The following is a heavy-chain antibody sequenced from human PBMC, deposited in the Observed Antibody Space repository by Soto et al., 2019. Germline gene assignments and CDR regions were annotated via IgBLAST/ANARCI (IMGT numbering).Heavy chain of an antibody. D-gene: IGHD6-13*01. CDR1: GFTFSSYA. J-gene: IGHJ4*02. V-gene: IGHV3-23*01. CDR3: AKNLGIAAAGGQTAYFDY. Sequence: AGGSLRLSCAASGFTFSSYAMSWVRQAPGKGLEWVSAISGSGGSTYYADSVKGRFTISRDNSKNTLYLQMNSLRAKDTAVYYCAKNLGIAAAGGQTAYFDYWGQGTLVTVSS. CDR2: ISGSGGST.